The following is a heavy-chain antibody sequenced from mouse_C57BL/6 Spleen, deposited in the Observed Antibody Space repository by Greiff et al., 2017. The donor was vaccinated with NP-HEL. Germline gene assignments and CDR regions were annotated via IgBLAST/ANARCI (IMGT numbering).Heavy chain of an antibody. Sequence: QVQLQQSGTELVKPGASVKLSCKASGYTFTSYWMHWVKQRPGQGLEWIGNINPSNGGTNYNEKFKSKATLTVDKSSSTAYMQLGSLTSEDSAVYYCAGYYYGSSFAMDYWGQGTSVTVSS. V-gene: IGHV1-53*01. CDR1: GYTFTSYW. CDR3: AGYYYGSSFAMDY. J-gene: IGHJ4*01. CDR2: INPSNGGT. D-gene: IGHD1-1*01.